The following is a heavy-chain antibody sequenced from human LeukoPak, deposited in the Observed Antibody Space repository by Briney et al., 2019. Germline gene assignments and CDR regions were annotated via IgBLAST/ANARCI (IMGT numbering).Heavy chain of an antibody. V-gene: IGHV4-30-2*01. CDR3: ARGYGDNSGAFDI. CDR2: IYHTVRT. J-gene: IGHJ3*02. Sequence: PSETLSLTCAVPVGSIIVAAYSCSSIRQPPGKGLEWVGYIYHTVRTYSNPSLKSRVTVSVDRSKTQFSLKLSSVTAADTAVYYCARGYGDNSGAFDIWGQGTMVTVSS. CDR1: VGSIIVAAYS. D-gene: IGHD4-23*01.